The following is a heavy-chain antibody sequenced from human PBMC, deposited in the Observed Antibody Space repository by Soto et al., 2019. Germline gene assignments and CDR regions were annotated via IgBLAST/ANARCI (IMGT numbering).Heavy chain of an antibody. CDR1: GFTFSSYA. D-gene: IGHD5-18*01. CDR2: ISGSGGST. Sequence: PGGSLRLSCAASGFTFSSYAMSWVRQAPGKGLEWVSAISGSGGSTYYADSVKGRFTISRDNSKNTLYLQMNSLRAEDTAVYYCAKDRDRGYSYGHLFDYWGQGTLVTV. CDR3: AKDRDRGYSYGHLFDY. J-gene: IGHJ4*02. V-gene: IGHV3-23*01.